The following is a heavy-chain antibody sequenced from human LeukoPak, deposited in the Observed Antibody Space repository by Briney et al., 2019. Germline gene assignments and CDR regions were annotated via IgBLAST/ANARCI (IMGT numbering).Heavy chain of an antibody. D-gene: IGHD2-2*02. CDR1: GYTFTGYY. CDR3: ARRSGYCSSTSCYTDWFDP. CDR2: INPNSGGT. J-gene: IGHJ5*02. Sequence: ASVKVSCKASGYTFTGYYMHWVRQAPGQGLEWMGWINPNSGGTNYAQKFQGRVTMTRDTSISTAYMELSSLRSDDTAVYYCARRSGYCSSTSCYTDWFDPWGQGTLVTVSS. V-gene: IGHV1-2*02.